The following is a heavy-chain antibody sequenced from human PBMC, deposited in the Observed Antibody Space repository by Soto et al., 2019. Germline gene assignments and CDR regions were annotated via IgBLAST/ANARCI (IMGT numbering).Heavy chain of an antibody. D-gene: IGHD3-10*01. CDR3: ARMSPFCGEWLFDY. Sequence: EVQLVESGGDLVQPGGSLRLSCAASGFTFSSFGMNWVRQAPGKGLEWISYIRSSSSTIYYADFVKGRFTISRDDGKNSMYLQMNSLRAEDTAVYYGARMSPFCGEWLFDYWGQGILVTVSS. CDR2: IRSSSSTI. J-gene: IGHJ4*02. CDR1: GFTFSSFG. V-gene: IGHV3-48*01.